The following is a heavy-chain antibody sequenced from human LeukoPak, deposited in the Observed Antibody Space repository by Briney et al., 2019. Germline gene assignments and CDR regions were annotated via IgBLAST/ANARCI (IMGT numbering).Heavy chain of an antibody. CDR3: ARAVTSTGGY. Sequence: GGSLRLSCAASGFTFSTYWMTWVRQAPGKGLEWVASLNEDGSEKYYVDPVKGRFTISRDNAQKSLYLEMKSLSAKDTAVYYCARAVTSTGGYWGQGTLVTVSS. J-gene: IGHJ4*02. D-gene: IGHD3-10*01. CDR1: GFTFSTYW. V-gene: IGHV3-7*03. CDR2: LNEDGSEK.